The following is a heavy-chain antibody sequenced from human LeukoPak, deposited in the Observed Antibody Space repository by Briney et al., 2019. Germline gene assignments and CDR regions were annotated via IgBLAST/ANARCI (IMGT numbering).Heavy chain of an antibody. J-gene: IGHJ4*02. CDR1: GFTFSDAW. CDR3: TTDNYSDYIPDY. V-gene: IGHV3-15*01. D-gene: IGHD4-11*01. CDR2: FQSNRDGGTT. Sequence: GGSLRLSCAASGFTFSDAWMTWVRQAPGKGLEWVGQFQSNRDGGTTDYAAPVEGRFTISRDDSKNTLFLQMNSLKTEDTAVYYCTTDNYSDYIPDYWGQGTLVTVSS.